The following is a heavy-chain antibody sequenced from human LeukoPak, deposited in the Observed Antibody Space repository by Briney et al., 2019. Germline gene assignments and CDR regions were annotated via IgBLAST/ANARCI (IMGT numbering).Heavy chain of an antibody. CDR3: ARGRIAAAGTFDY. CDR1: GYTFTNYY. V-gene: IGHV1-2*02. J-gene: IGHJ4*02. D-gene: IGHD6-13*01. CDR2: INPNSGGT. Sequence: ASVKVSCKASGYTFTNYYMHWVRQAPGQGLEWMGWINPNSGGTNYAQKFQGRVTITRDTSASTAYMELSSLRSEDTAVYYCARGRIAAAGTFDYWGQGTLVTVSS.